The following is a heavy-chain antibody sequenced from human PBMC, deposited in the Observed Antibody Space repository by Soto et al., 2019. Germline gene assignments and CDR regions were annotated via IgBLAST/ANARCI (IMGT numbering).Heavy chain of an antibody. CDR2: ISYDGSNK. CDR3: AKDKPYSSGWYYFDY. D-gene: IGHD6-19*01. V-gene: IGHV3-30*18. Sequence: GGSLRLSCAASGFTFSSYGMHWVRQAPGKGLEWVAVISYDGSNKYYADSVKGRFTISRDNSKNKLYLQMNSLRAEDTAVYYCAKDKPYSSGWYYFDYWGQGTLVTVSS. J-gene: IGHJ4*02. CDR1: GFTFSSYG.